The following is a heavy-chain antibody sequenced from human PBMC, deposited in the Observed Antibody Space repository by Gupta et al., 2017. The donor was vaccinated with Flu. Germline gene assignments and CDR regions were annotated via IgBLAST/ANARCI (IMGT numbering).Heavy chain of an antibody. CDR2: IYDSGVA. D-gene: IGHD7-27*01. V-gene: IGHV4-31*03. Sequence: QVQLQESGPGMLKPSQTLSLTCTVSGDSIRGGNFFWSWIRQPPGKGLEWIGYIYDSGVAYHNPSLRSRLTMSVDTSKNQFSLKVTYVTAEDTAIYYCARGTVGTYWGYYFDYWGQGTLATVSS. CDR1: GDSIRGGNFF. CDR3: ARGTVGTYWGYYFDY. J-gene: IGHJ4*02.